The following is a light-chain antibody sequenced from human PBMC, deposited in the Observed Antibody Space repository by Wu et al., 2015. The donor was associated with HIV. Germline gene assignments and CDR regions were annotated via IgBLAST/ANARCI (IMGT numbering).Light chain of an antibody. J-gene: IGKJ4*01. Sequence: EKVLTQSPGTLSLSPGERATLSCRASQSVSSTFIAWYQQKPAQAPRLLIYGTSRRAAGIPDRFSGSGSGTDCTLTISRVEPEDFAVYYCQQYDSSALTFGGGTKVEI. CDR2: GTS. CDR3: QQYDSSALT. V-gene: IGKV3-20*01. CDR1: QSVSSTF.